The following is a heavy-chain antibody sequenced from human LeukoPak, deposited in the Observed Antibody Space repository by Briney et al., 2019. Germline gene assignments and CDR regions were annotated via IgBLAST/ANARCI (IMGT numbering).Heavy chain of an antibody. CDR3: ARGNSYTSPYYFDN. J-gene: IGHJ4*02. CDR1: GFTFNNYA. Sequence: GGSLRLSCAASGFTFNNYAMTWVRQAPGKGLEWVSTVRGGSGGRYYADSVKGRFTISRDNSKNTLYLQMNSLRDEDTAVYFCARGNSYTSPYYFDNWGQGTLVTVSS. D-gene: IGHD5-18*01. CDR2: VRGGSGGR. V-gene: IGHV3-23*01.